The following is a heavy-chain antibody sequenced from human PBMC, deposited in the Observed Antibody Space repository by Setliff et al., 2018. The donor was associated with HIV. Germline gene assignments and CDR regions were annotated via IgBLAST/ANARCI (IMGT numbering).Heavy chain of an antibody. V-gene: IGHV4-59*12. Sequence: SETLSLTCTVSGDSISTDYWTWIRQPPGKGLEWIGYIYNSASTYYNPSLKSRVSISVDRSKNHFSLRLSSVTAADTAVYYCARGGSRGSWYWDYWGQGTLVTVSS. D-gene: IGHD6-13*01. CDR2: IYNSAST. CDR1: GDSISTDY. CDR3: ARGGSRGSWYWDY. J-gene: IGHJ4*02.